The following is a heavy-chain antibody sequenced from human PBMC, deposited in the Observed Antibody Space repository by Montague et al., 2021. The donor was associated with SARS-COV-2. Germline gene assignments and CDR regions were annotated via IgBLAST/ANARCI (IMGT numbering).Heavy chain of an antibody. V-gene: IGHV3-21*01. CDR2: ISSSSSYI. J-gene: IGHJ4*02. CDR3: ARDKYYDILTGYYNY. D-gene: IGHD3-9*01. Sequence: SLRLSCAASGFTFSSYSMNWVRQAPGKGLEWVSSISSSSSYIYYADSVKGRFTISRDNAKNSLYLQMSSLRAEDTAVYYCARDKYYDILTGYYNYWGQGTLVTVSS. CDR1: GFTFSSYS.